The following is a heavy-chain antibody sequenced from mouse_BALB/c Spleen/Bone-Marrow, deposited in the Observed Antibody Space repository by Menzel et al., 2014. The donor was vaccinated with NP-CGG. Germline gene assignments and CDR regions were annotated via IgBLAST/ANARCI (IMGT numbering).Heavy chain of an antibody. CDR2: INPSSGYT. D-gene: IGHD1-1*01. CDR1: GYTFXSYT. J-gene: IGHJ1*01. Sequence: VKLMESGAELARPGASVKMSCKASGYTFXSYTMHWVKQRPGQGLEWIGYINPSSGYTNYNQKFKDKATLTADKSSSTAYMQLSSLTSEDSAVYYCARSLRWYFDVWGAGTTVTVSS. CDR3: ARSLRWYFDV. V-gene: IGHV1-4*01.